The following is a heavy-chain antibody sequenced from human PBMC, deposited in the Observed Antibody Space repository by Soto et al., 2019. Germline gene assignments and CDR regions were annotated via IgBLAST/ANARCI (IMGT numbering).Heavy chain of an antibody. J-gene: IGHJ5*02. CDR2: ISGSGPST. Sequence: TGGSLRLSCAASGFTFTTYAMTWVRQAPGKGLEWVSAISGSGPSTYYADSVKGRFTISRDNSKNTLYLQMNSLRAEDTAVYYCALDRGSYASAAWGQGTLVTVSS. V-gene: IGHV3-23*01. D-gene: IGHD3-10*01. CDR1: GFTFTTYA. CDR3: ALDRGSYASAA.